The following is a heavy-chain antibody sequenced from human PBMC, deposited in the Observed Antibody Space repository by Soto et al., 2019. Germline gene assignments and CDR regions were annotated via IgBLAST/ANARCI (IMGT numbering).Heavy chain of an antibody. CDR1: GYMFTNYW. V-gene: IGHV5-51*01. CDR3: ARRVTSSTGWDY. J-gene: IGHJ4*02. CDR2: IHGGDSNT. Sequence: PGESLKISCNGSGYMFTNYWICWVRQMPWKGLEWMGIIHGGDSNTRYSPSFDGQVTISTDKSINTAYLQWSSLKASDTAMYYCARRVTSSTGWDYWGQGTLVTVSS. D-gene: IGHD6-19*01.